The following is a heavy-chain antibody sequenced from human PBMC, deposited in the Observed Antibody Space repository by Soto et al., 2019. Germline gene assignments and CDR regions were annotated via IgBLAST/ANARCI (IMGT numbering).Heavy chain of an antibody. J-gene: IGHJ4*02. D-gene: IGHD3-3*01. CDR3: ARRVNTYYFDY. V-gene: IGHV3-23*01. Sequence: EVQLLESGGGLVQPGGSLRLSCATSGFTFSSYAMSWVRQAPGKGLEWVSAISASGGSTFHTDSVKGRFTISRDNSQNTLDLQMNSLRAEDTAVYYCARRVNTYYFDYWGPGTLVTVSS. CDR2: ISASGGST. CDR1: GFTFSSYA.